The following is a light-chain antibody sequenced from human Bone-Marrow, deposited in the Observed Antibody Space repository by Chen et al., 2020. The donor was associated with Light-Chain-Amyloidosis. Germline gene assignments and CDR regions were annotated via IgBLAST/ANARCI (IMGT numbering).Light chain of an antibody. CDR3: SSYTITNTLV. V-gene: IGLV2-14*01. CDR1: SSDVGGDNH. CDR2: EVT. Sequence: QSALTQPASVSGSPGQSITISCTGTSSDVGGDNHVSWYQQHPDKAPKLMIYEVTNRPSLVPARFSGSKSDHTASLSISGLQAEDEADYFCSSYTITNTLVFGSGTRVTVL. J-gene: IGLJ1*01.